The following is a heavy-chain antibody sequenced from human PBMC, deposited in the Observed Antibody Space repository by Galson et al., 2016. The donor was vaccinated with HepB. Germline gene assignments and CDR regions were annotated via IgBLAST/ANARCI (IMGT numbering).Heavy chain of an antibody. CDR1: GFTLSDYY. CDR2: ISGGSVTI. D-gene: IGHD3-3*02. CDR3: ARGRRPFDP. V-gene: IGHV3-11*01. Sequence: SLRLPCAASGFTLSDYYMNWIRQSPGKGLAWGSDISGGSVTIDYVDSVKGRFTISRDNAKNSLFLQMNSLSAEDTAVYYCARGRRPFDPWGQGTLVTVSS. J-gene: IGHJ5*02.